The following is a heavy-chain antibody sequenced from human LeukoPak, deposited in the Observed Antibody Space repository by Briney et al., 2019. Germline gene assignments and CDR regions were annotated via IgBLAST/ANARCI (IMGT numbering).Heavy chain of an antibody. CDR3: ARELAVAGTIDY. CDR1: GGSISSYY. D-gene: IGHD6-19*01. Sequence: SETLSLTCTVSGGSISSYYWIWIRQPPGKGLEWIGYIYYSGSTNYNASLKSRVTISVDTSKNQFSLRLSSVTAADTAVYYCARELAVAGTIDYWGQGTLVTVSS. V-gene: IGHV4-59*01. CDR2: IYYSGST. J-gene: IGHJ4*02.